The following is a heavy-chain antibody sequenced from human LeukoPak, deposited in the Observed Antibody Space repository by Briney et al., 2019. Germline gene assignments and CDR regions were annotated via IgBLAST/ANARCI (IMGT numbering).Heavy chain of an antibody. D-gene: IGHD3-10*01. V-gene: IGHV4-59*08. CDR1: GGSISSYY. CDR3: ARRYGSGSYLFDY. Sequence: SETLSLTCTVSGGSISSYYWSWIRQPAGKGLEWIGYIYYSGSTNYNPSLKSRVTISVDTSKNQFSLKLSSVTAADTAVYYCARRYGSGSYLFDYWGQGTLVTVSS. CDR2: IYYSGST. J-gene: IGHJ4*02.